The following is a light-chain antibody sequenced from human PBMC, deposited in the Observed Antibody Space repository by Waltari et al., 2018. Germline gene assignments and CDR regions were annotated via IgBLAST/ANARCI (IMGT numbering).Light chain of an antibody. Sequence: EIVLTQSPGTLSLSPGERATLSCRASQTVTINYLAWYQQKPGQAPRLLIYVASHRATGIPDRFSGSGSGTDFTLTISRLEPEDSAVYYCQQYGSSPWTFSQGTKVEIK. CDR2: VAS. CDR3: QQYGSSPWT. J-gene: IGKJ1*01. CDR1: QTVTINY. V-gene: IGKV3-20*01.